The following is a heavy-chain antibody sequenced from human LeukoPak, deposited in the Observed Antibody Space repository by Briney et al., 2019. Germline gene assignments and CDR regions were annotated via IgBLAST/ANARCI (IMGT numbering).Heavy chain of an antibody. Sequence: SETLSLTCTVSGGSISSSSYYWGWIRQPPGKGLEWVGSIYYSGSTYYNPSLKSRVTISVDTSKNQFSLKLSSVTAADTAVYYCARLSGELAFDYWGQGTLVTVSS. V-gene: IGHV4-39*01. CDR1: GGSISSSSYY. CDR3: ARLSGELAFDY. CDR2: IYYSGST. J-gene: IGHJ4*02. D-gene: IGHD3-10*02.